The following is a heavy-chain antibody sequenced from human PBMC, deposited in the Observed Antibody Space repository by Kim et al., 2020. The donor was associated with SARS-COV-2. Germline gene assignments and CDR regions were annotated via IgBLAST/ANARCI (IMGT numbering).Heavy chain of an antibody. D-gene: IGHD6-13*01. CDR3: ARDPTRRYSSSWYVDY. V-gene: IGHV6-1*01. Sequence: SQTLSLTCAISGDSVSSNSAAWNWIRQSPSRGLEWLGRTYYRSKWYNDYAVSVKSRITINPDTSKNQFSLQLNSVTTEDTAVYYCARDPTRRYSSSWYVDYWGQGTLVTVSS. J-gene: IGHJ4*02. CDR1: GDSVSSNSAA. CDR2: TYYRSKWYN.